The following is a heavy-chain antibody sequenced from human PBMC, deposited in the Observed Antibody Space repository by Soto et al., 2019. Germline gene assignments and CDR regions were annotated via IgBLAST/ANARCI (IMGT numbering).Heavy chain of an antibody. Sequence: QVQLVQSGAEVKKPGSSVKVSCKASGGTFSSYAISWVRQAPGQGLEWMGGIIPIFGTANYAQKFQGRVTITADKSTSTAYMELSSMRSEDTAVYYCARDRCSSTSCYTHEDDFDIWGQGTMVTVSS. J-gene: IGHJ3*02. CDR1: GGTFSSYA. V-gene: IGHV1-69*06. CDR2: IIPIFGTA. D-gene: IGHD2-2*02. CDR3: ARDRCSSTSCYTHEDDFDI.